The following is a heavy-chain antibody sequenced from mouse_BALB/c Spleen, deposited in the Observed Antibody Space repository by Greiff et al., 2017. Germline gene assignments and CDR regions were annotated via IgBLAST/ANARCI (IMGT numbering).Heavy chain of an antibody. V-gene: IGHV1-87*01. CDR2: IYPGDGDT. Sequence: VQLQQSGAELARPGASVKLSCKASGYTFTSYWMQWVKQRPGQGLEWIGAIYPGDGDTRYTQKFKGKATLTADKSSSTAYMQLSSLASEDSAVYYCARERNYYRGFDYWGQGTTLTVSS. J-gene: IGHJ2*01. D-gene: IGHD1-1*01. CDR3: ARERNYYRGFDY. CDR1: GYTFTSYW.